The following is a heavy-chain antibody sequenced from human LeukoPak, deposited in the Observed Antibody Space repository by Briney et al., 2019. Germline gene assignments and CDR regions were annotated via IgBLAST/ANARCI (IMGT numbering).Heavy chain of an antibody. D-gene: IGHD3-3*01. J-gene: IGHJ4*02. CDR1: GGSISSYY. CDR2: IKQDGSEK. CDR3: AREYYDFWSGYPLDY. Sequence: ETLSLTCTVSGGSISSYYWSWIRQPPGKGLEWVANIKQDGSEKYYVDSVKGRFTISRDNAKNSLYLQMNSLRAEDTAVYYCAREYYDFWSGYPLDYWGQGTLVTVSS. V-gene: IGHV3-7*01.